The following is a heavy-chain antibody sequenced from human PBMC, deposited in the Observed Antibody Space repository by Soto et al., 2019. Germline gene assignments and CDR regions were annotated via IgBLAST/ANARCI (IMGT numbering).Heavy chain of an antibody. CDR1: GDTFTSYA. J-gene: IGHJ6*02. CDR3: ARDRVVLRFLEWLLPTYYYYGMDV. CDR2: INAGNGNT. V-gene: IGHV1-3*01. Sequence: ASVKVSCKASGDTFTSYAMLWVRQAPGQRLEWMVWINAGNGNTKYSQKFQGRVNITRDTSASTAYMELSSLSSEDTAVYYCARDRVVLRFLEWLLPTYYYYGMDVWGQGTRVTVSS. D-gene: IGHD3-3*01.